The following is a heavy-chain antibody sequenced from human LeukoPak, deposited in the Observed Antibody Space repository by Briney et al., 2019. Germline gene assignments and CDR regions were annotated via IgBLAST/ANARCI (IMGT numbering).Heavy chain of an antibody. CDR1: GFTFSSYA. CDR2: ISYDGSNK. CDR3: AKDYYDSSAAFGEVYFDY. D-gene: IGHD3-22*01. J-gene: IGHJ4*02. Sequence: GGSLRLSCAASGFTFSSYAMSWVRQAPGKGLEWVAVISYDGSNKYYADSVKGRFTISRDNSKNTLYLQMNSLRAEDTAVYYCAKDYYDSSAAFGEVYFDYWGQGTLVTVSS. V-gene: IGHV3-30*18.